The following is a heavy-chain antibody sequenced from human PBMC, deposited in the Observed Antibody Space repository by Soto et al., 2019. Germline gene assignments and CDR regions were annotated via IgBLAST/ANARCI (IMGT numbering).Heavy chain of an antibody. Sequence: PGGSLRLSCTASEFTFNIYAMNWVRQAPGKGLEWVSAISSSSGATIYYADSVKGRFTISRDNSKNTLFLQMNSLRAEDTAMYYCAQMDTMTTSAFVILGQGTMVTVSS. CDR2: ISSSSGATI. CDR3: AQMDTMTTSAFVI. D-gene: IGHD5-12*01. CDR1: EFTFNIYA. J-gene: IGHJ3*02. V-gene: IGHV3-23*01.